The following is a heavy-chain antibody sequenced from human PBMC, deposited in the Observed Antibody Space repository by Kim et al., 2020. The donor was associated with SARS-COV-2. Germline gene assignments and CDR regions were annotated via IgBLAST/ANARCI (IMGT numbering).Heavy chain of an antibody. CDR3: ARDRTAFDY. D-gene: IGHD1-1*01. V-gene: IGHV3-48*02. CDR2: ISRSGSAM. Sequence: GGSLRLSCAVSGLTFSTTDMHWVRQAPGKGLEWIAYISRSGSAMVYADSVKCRFTISRDEAKNSIFLQMNSLRDEDTAVYYCARDRTAFDYWGQGTLVTVSS. CDR1: GLTFSTTD. J-gene: IGHJ4*02.